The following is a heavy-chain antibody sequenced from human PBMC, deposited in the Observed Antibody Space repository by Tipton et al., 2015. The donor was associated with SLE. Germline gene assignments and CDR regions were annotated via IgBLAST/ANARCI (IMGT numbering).Heavy chain of an antibody. CDR2: INQDGGEI. V-gene: IGHV3-7*01. Sequence: SLRLSCEASGFSFSGYWMNWVRQAPGKGLEWVANINQDGGEIYYVDSVKGRFTISRDNAKRSLNLQMDSLRVEDTAVYFCASDLVGSGLYGLDVWGQGTTVFVSS. CDR3: ASDLVGSGLYGLDV. CDR1: GFSFSGYW. D-gene: IGHD3-16*01. J-gene: IGHJ6*02.